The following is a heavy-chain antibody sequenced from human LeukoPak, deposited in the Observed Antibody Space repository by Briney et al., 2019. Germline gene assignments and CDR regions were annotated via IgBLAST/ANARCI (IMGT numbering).Heavy chain of an antibody. D-gene: IGHD3-22*01. Sequence: PGGSLRLSCAASGFTFSSYAMSWVRQAPGKGLEWVSAISGSGGSTYYADSVKGRFIISRDNSKNTLYLQMNSLRAEDTAVYYCANQLTYYYDSSGYVNDYWGQGTLVTVSS. CDR1: GFTFSSYA. V-gene: IGHV3-23*01. J-gene: IGHJ4*02. CDR3: ANQLTYYYDSSGYVNDY. CDR2: ISGSGGST.